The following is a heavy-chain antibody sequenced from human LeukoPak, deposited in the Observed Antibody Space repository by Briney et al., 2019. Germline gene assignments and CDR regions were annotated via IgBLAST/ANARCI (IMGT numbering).Heavy chain of an antibody. CDR3: ASPLGGFDN. V-gene: IGHV4-39*01. CDR2: IYYTGST. Sequence: SETLSLTCSVSGGSISGSGYYWAWIRQPPGKGLEWIGSIYYTGSTHYNSSLRSRVTMSVDTSKNQFSLKLSSVTAADTAVYYCASPLGGFDNWGQGTLVTVSS. J-gene: IGHJ4*02. CDR1: GGSISGSGYY. D-gene: IGHD3-16*01.